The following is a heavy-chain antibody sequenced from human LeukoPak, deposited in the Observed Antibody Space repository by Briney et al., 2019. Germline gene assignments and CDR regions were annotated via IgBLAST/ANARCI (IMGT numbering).Heavy chain of an antibody. V-gene: IGHV4-38-2*01. CDR2: IYGTGST. D-gene: IGHD3-16*01. J-gene: IGHJ4*02. CDR3: ARYDSRGSASTRFDY. CDR1: GYSLGKNYY. Sequence: SETLSLTCAVSGYSLGKNYYWGWIRQPPGKGLEWIGGIYGTGSTSYNPSLMNRVTMSVDTSKNHFSLKLTSVTAADTAVYYCARYDSRGSASTRFDYWGQGILVTISS.